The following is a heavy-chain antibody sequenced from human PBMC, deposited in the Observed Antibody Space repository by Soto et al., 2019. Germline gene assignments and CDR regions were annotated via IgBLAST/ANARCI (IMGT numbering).Heavy chain of an antibody. D-gene: IGHD2-2*01. Sequence: SETLSLTCTVSGGSISGYYWSWIRQPPGKGLEWIGYIYYSGSTNYNPSLKSRVTISVDTSKNQFSLKLSSVTAADTAVYYCARHVPYCSDTSHCAYGMDVWGQGTTVTVSS. J-gene: IGHJ6*02. CDR1: GGSISGYY. V-gene: IGHV4-59*08. CDR3: ARHVPYCSDTSHCAYGMDV. CDR2: IYYSGST.